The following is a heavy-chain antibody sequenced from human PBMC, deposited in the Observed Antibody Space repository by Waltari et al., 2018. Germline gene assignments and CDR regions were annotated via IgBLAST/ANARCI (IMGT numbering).Heavy chain of an antibody. CDR1: GWSFTDPP. Sequence: QVQLQQWGAGLLKPSEPLSLTCAVFGWSFTDPPWTWIRQPPGKGLEWIGEVNYSGDTKYSPSFKSRVAISVDMSRKEISLKLTSVTAADTAVYYCARVGRYSHGYTYYFDFWGQGALVSVSS. J-gene: IGHJ4*02. CDR2: VNYSGDT. CDR3: ARVGRYSHGYTYYFDF. V-gene: IGHV4-34*02. D-gene: IGHD5-18*01.